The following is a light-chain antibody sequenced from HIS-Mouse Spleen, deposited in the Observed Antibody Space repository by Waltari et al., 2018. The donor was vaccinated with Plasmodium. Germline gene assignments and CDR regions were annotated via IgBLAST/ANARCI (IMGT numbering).Light chain of an antibody. Sequence: SYELTQPPSVSVSPGQTASITCSGDKWGDKYACWYQQTPGQSPVLVIYQDSKRPSGIPERFSGCNSGNRATLTISGTQAMDEADYYCQAWDSSTVVFGGGTKLTVL. CDR3: QAWDSSTVV. CDR2: QDS. V-gene: IGLV3-1*01. J-gene: IGLJ2*01. CDR1: KWGDKY.